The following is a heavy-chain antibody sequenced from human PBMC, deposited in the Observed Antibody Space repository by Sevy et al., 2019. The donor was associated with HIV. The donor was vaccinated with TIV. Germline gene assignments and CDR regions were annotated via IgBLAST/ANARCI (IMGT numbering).Heavy chain of an antibody. CDR3: AIHHSTSISALDV. Sequence: GGSLRLSCEASEFTFSSYGMFWVRQTPGKGLEWVAFILYDGSNEYYADSVKGRFTISRDNSKNLLYLQMHSLRPDDSALYYCAIHHSTSISALDVWGQGTMVTVSS. CDR2: ILYDGSNE. D-gene: IGHD6-6*01. V-gene: IGHV3-30*03. J-gene: IGHJ3*01. CDR1: EFTFSSYG.